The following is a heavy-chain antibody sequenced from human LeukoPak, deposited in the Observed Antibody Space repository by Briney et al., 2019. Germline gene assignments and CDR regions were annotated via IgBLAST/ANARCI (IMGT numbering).Heavy chain of an antibody. D-gene: IGHD3-22*01. V-gene: IGHV4-59*01. J-gene: IGHJ4*02. CDR1: GGSISSYY. CDR2: IYYSGST. CDR3: ARASPYYYDSSGFDY. Sequence: AETLSLTCTVSGGSISSYYWSWIRQPPGKGLEWIGYIYYSGSTNYNPSLKSRVTISVDTSKNQFSLKLSSVTAADTAVYYCARASPYYYDSSGFDYWGQGTLVTVSS.